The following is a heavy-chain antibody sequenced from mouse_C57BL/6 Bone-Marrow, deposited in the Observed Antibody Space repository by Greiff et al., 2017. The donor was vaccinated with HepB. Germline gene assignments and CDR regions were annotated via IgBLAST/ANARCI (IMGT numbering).Heavy chain of an antibody. CDR3: ARNYDYDLAWFAY. V-gene: IGHV2-2*01. CDR2: IWSGGST. J-gene: IGHJ3*01. D-gene: IGHD2-4*01. CDR1: GFSLTSYG. Sequence: VQVVESGPGLVQPSQSLSITCTVSGFSLTSYGVHWVRQSPGKGLEWLGVIWSGGSTDYNAAFISRLSISKDNSKSQVFFKMNSLQADDTAIYYCARNYDYDLAWFAYWGQGTLVTVSA.